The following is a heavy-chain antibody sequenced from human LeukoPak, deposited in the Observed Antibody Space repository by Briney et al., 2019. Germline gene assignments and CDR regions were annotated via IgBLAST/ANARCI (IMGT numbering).Heavy chain of an antibody. CDR3: ARGAGYSGFEFDY. V-gene: IGHV4-31*03. J-gene: IGHJ4*02. CDR2: IYYSGST. D-gene: IGHD5-12*01. Sequence: PSETLSLTCTVSGGSISSSSYYWGWIRQHPGKGLEWIGYIYYSGSTYYNPSLKSRVTISVDTSKNQFSLKLSSVTVADTAMYYCARGAGYSGFEFDYWGQGTLVTVSS. CDR1: GGSISSSSYY.